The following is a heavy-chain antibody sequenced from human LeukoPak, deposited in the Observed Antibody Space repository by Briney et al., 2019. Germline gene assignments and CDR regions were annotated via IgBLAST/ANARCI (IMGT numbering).Heavy chain of an antibody. CDR2: ISSSSSYT. V-gene: IGHV3-23*01. J-gene: IGHJ4*02. Sequence: GGSLRLSCAASGFTFNSYDMTWVRQAPGKGLEWVSGISSSSSYTYYADSVKGRFTISRDNSKNTLYLQMNSRIGKAAAEYYCASQSIIVVVPDSWGQGTLVTVSS. CDR1: GFTFNSYD. CDR3: ASQSIIVVVPDS. D-gene: IGHD2-21*01.